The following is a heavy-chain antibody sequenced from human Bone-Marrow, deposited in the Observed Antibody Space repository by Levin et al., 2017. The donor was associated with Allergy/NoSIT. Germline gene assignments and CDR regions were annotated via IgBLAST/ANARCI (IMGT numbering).Heavy chain of an antibody. Sequence: LSLTCAASGFTFSSYSMNWVRQAPGKGLEWVSSISSSSSYIYYADSVKGRFTISRDNAKNSLYLQMNSLRAEDTAVYYCARKEWSIAARRYYYYYGMDVWGQGTTVTVSS. J-gene: IGHJ6*02. CDR1: GFTFSSYS. V-gene: IGHV3-21*01. CDR3: ARKEWSIAARRYYYYYGMDV. D-gene: IGHD6-6*01. CDR2: ISSSSSYI.